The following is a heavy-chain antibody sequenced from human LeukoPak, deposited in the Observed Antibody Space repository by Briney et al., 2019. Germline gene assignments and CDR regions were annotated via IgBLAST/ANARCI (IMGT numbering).Heavy chain of an antibody. CDR2: ISTSATAI. D-gene: IGHD4-17*01. CDR1: GFTFSDYY. V-gene: IGHV3-11*01. J-gene: IGHJ4*02. Sequence: PGGSLRLSCAASGFTFSDYYMNWIRQAPGKGLEWVSYISTSATAIYYAGSVKGRFTVSRDNAKNSLYLQMNSLRAEDTALYYCARSGTRLTPYVEGADYWGQGTLVSVSP. CDR3: ARSGTRLTPYVEGADY.